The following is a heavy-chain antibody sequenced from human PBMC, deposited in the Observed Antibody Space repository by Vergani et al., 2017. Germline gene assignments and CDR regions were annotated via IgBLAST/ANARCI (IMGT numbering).Heavy chain of an antibody. CDR2: IFVTGAT. V-gene: IGHV4-61*02. CDR3: ASDNWFSEYNGMDV. Sequence: QVQLQESGPGLVKPSQTLSLTCTVSGDSINGGTYYWSWIRQPAGKGLEWIGRIFVTGATSYNPSLESRVTISLDTSKNHFSLNLSSVTAADTAVYCCASDNWFSEYNGMDVWGQGTTVTVSS. D-gene: IGHD3-10*01. J-gene: IGHJ6*02. CDR1: GDSINGGTYY.